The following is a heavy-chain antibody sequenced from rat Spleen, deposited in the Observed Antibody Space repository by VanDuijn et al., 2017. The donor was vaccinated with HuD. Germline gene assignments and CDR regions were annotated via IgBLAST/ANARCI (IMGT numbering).Heavy chain of an antibody. V-gene: IGHV5-29*01. CDR2: ISYDGGST. Sequence: EVQLVESGGGLVQPGRSLKLSCAASGFTFSNYGMAWVRQAPKKGLEWVAYISYDGGSTYYRDSVKGRFTISRDNAKSTLYLQMDSLRSEDTATYYCTREETLYWYFDFWGPGTMVTVSS. D-gene: IGHD3-4*01. CDR3: TREETLYWYFDF. J-gene: IGHJ1*01. CDR1: GFTFSNYG.